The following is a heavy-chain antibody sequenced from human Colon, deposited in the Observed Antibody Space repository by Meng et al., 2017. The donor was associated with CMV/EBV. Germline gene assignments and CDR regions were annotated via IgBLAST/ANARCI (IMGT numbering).Heavy chain of an antibody. Sequence: GGSLRLSCAASGFTFSSYAMHWVRQAPGKGLEWVAVISYDGSNKYYADSVKGRFTISRDNSKNTLYLQMNSLRAEDTAVYYCAKQVGYCSSTSCLIDYWGQGTLVTVSS. CDR3: AKQVGYCSSTSCLIDY. CDR1: GFTFSSYA. V-gene: IGHV3-30-3*02. D-gene: IGHD2-2*01. CDR2: ISYDGSNK. J-gene: IGHJ4*02.